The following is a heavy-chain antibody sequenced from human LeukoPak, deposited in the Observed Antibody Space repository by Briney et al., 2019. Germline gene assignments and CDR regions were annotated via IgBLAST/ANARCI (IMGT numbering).Heavy chain of an antibody. J-gene: IGHJ4*02. CDR2: INHSGYT. V-gene: IGHV4-34*01. CDR3: TRMTTGHDY. CDR1: GVSFDDYY. Sequence: PSETLSLTCAVSGVSFDDYYWAWVRQTPGRGLEWIGEINHSGYTNDSPSLKSRVTLSIDTSRKQFSLNLRSVTVADAGIYFCTRMTTGHDYWGQGTLVTVSS. D-gene: IGHD4-17*01.